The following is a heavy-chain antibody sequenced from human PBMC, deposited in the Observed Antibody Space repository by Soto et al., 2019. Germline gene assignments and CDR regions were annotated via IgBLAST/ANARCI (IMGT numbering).Heavy chain of an antibody. CDR1: GCSISSSSYY. D-gene: IGHD4-17*01. CDR3: ARLMNGDYYYYYGMDA. V-gene: IGHV4-39*01. J-gene: IGHJ6*02. CDR2: IYYSGST. Sequence: XETLCLTFTVSGCSISSSSYYWGWIRQPPGKGLEWIGSIYYSGSTYYNPSLKSRVTISVDTSKNQFSLKLSSVTAADTAVYYCARLMNGDYYYYYGMDAWGQGTTVTVSS.